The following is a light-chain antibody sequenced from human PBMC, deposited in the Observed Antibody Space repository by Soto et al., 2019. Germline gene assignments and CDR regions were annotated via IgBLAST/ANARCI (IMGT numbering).Light chain of an antibody. J-gene: IGKJ3*01. Sequence: EIVLTQSPATLSLSPGERATLSCRASQSVSSYLAWYQQKPGQAPRLLIYDASSRATGIPARFSGSGSGTDFTLTISSLEPEDFAVYYCQQRSNWPSFGPGTKVDI. CDR2: DAS. CDR1: QSVSSY. CDR3: QQRSNWPS. V-gene: IGKV3-11*01.